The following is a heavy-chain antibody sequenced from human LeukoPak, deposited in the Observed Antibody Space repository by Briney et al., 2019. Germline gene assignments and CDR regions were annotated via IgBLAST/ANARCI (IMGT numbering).Heavy chain of an antibody. CDR1: GHTFTGYY. CDR2: INPNSGGT. D-gene: IGHD5-24*01. V-gene: IGHV1-2*02. Sequence: ASVKVSCKASGHTFTGYYMHWVRQAPGQGLEWMGWINPNSGGTNYAQKFQGRVTMTRDTSISTAYMELSRLRSDDTAVYYCARSRDGYNYGGLDYWGQGTLVTVSS. J-gene: IGHJ4*02. CDR3: ARSRDGYNYGGLDY.